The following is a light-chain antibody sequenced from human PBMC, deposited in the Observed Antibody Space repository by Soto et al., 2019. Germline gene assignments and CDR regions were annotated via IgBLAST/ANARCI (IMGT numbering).Light chain of an antibody. V-gene: IGKV1-17*03. CDR1: QGIN. CDR3: LQHSSYPYT. Sequence: EIQMTQSPAAMSASVGDRVTITCRASQGINLAWFQQKPGKVPKRLIYTASSLQSGVPSRFSGSGSGTEFTLTISSLQPEDFATYYCLQHSSYPYTFGQGTKLEIK. J-gene: IGKJ2*01. CDR2: TAS.